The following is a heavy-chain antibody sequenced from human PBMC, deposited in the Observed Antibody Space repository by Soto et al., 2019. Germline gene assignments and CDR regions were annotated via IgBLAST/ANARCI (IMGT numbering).Heavy chain of an antibody. CDR1: GGTFSSYT. Sequence: ASVKVSCKASGGTFSSYTISWVRQAPGQGLEWMGRIIPILGIANYAQKFQGRVTITADKSTSTAYMELSSLRSEDTAVYYCARDPPGGYCSGGSCYNWFDPWGQGTLVTVSS. V-gene: IGHV1-69*04. CDR2: IIPILGIA. D-gene: IGHD2-15*01. J-gene: IGHJ5*02. CDR3: ARDPPGGYCSGGSCYNWFDP.